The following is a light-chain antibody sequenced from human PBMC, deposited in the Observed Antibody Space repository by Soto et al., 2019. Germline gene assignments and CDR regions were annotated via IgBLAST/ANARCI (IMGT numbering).Light chain of an antibody. Sequence: DIQMTQSPSSLSASVGDRVTITCRASQGISTYLVWYQQKPGTDPKLLIFAASTLQSGVPSRFSGSGSGTDFTLTISSLQPEDVATYYCQNYNGDPWTFGQGTKVEIK. CDR2: AAS. CDR3: QNYNGDPWT. J-gene: IGKJ1*01. V-gene: IGKV1-27*01. CDR1: QGISTY.